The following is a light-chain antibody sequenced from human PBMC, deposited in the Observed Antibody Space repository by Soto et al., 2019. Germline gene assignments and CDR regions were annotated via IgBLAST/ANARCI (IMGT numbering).Light chain of an antibody. Sequence: DIQMTQSPSTLSASVGDRVTITCRASQGISRCLAWYQQKPGKAPKILIYDASNLESGVPSRFSGRGSGTEFTLTISSLQPDDFATYYCQQYNCDSRTFGQGTKVEIK. J-gene: IGKJ1*01. CDR1: QGISRC. CDR3: QQYNCDSRT. V-gene: IGKV1-5*01. CDR2: DAS.